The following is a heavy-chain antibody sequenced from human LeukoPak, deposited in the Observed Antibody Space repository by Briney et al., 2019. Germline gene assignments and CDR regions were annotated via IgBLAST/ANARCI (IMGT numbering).Heavy chain of an antibody. V-gene: IGHV4-34*01. J-gene: IGHJ4*02. CDR3: ARVGGVRSVDY. CDR2: INHSGST. D-gene: IGHD2-8*01. CDR1: GGSFSGYS. Sequence: SETLSLTCAVYGGSFSGYSWSWIRQPPGKGLEWIGEINHSGSTNYNPSLKSRVTISVDTSKNQFSLKLSSVTAADTAVYYCARVGGVRSVDYWGQGTLVTVSS.